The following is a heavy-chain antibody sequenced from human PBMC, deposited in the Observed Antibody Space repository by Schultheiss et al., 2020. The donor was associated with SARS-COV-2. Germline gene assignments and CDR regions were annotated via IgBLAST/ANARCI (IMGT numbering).Heavy chain of an antibody. Sequence: ASVKVSCKASGYTFTGYYMHWVRQAPGQGLEWMGRINPNSGGTNYAQKFQGRVTMTRDTSISTAYMELSRLRSDDTAVYYCASARLVGYGMDVWGQGTTVTVSS. CDR2: INPNSGGT. J-gene: IGHJ6*02. D-gene: IGHD6-25*01. CDR1: GYTFTGYY. CDR3: ASARLVGYGMDV. V-gene: IGHV1-2*06.